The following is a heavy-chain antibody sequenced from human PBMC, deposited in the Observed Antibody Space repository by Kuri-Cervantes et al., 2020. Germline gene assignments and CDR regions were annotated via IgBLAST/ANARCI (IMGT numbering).Heavy chain of an antibody. Sequence: ASVKVSCKASGYTFTGYYMHWVRQAPGQGLEWMGWINPNSGGTNYAQKFQGWVTMTRDTSISTAYMELSRLRSDDTAVYYCARDEGGSGSYYDYWDQGTLVTVSS. D-gene: IGHD1-26*01. V-gene: IGHV1-2*04. J-gene: IGHJ4*02. CDR3: ARDEGGSGSYYDY. CDR1: GYTFTGYY. CDR2: INPNSGGT.